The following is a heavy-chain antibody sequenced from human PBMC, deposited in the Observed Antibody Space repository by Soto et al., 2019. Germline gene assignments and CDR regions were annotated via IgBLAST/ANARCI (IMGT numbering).Heavy chain of an antibody. CDR3: ARGFGRLTMVRGALGRWFDP. D-gene: IGHD3-10*01. Sequence: QVQLQQWGAGLLKPSETLSLTCAVYGGSFSGYYWSWIRQPPGKGLEWIGEINHSGSTNYNPSLKRRVTISVDTSKNPFSLKLSSVTAADTAVYYCARGFGRLTMVRGALGRWFDPWGQGTLVTVSS. CDR1: GGSFSGYY. J-gene: IGHJ5*02. V-gene: IGHV4-34*01. CDR2: INHSGST.